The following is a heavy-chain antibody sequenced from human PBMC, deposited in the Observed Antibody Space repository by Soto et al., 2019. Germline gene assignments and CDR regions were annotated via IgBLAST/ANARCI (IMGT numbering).Heavy chain of an antibody. J-gene: IGHJ6*02. CDR2: IYPGDSDT. CDR3: ARLAHDVRRGANYYYYGMDG. D-gene: IGHD3-10*02. V-gene: IGHV5-51*01. Sequence: PGESLKISCKGSGYSFTSYWIGWVRQMPGKGLEWMGIIYPGDSDTRYSPSFQGQVTISADKSISTAYLQWSSLKASDTAMYYCARLAHDVRRGANYYYYGMDGWGQGTMVTVSS. CDR1: GYSFTSYW.